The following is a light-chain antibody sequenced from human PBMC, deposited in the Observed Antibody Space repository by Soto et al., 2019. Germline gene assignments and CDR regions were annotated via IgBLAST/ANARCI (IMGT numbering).Light chain of an antibody. J-gene: IGLJ1*01. CDR1: SRDVGGYNY. CDR2: QVT. Sequence: QSALTQPPSASGSPGQSVTISCTGTSRDVGGYNYVSWYQQHPGKAPKLIIYQVTQRPSGVPDRFSASKSGNTASLTVSGLQADDEADYYCSSYAGKTVYVFGTGTKLTVL. V-gene: IGLV2-8*01. CDR3: SSYAGKTVYV.